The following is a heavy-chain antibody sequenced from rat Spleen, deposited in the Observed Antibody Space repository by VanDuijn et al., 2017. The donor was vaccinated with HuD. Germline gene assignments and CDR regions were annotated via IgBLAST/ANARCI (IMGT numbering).Heavy chain of an antibody. Sequence: EVQLVESGGGSVQPGRSLKLSCAASGFTFSSFAMAWVRQAPTKGLEWVASISYDGGSTYYRDSVKGRFTISRDNAKSSLYLQMDSLRSEDTATYYCTTDSLMYTTDYYYVDVMDAWGQGASVTVSS. V-gene: IGHV5-20*01. J-gene: IGHJ4*01. CDR1: GFTFSSFA. CDR3: TTDSLMYTTDYYYVDVMDA. CDR2: ISYDGGST. D-gene: IGHD1-6*01.